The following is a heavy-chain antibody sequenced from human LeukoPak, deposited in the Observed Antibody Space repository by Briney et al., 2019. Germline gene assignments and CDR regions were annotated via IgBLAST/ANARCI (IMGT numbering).Heavy chain of an antibody. CDR2: ILYDGSNR. J-gene: IGHJ4*02. CDR3: ASWRGSGSYGGYFDY. V-gene: IGHV3-33*01. CDR1: GFTFSSYG. Sequence: GGSLRLSCAASGFTFSSYGMYWVRQAPGKGLEWVALILYDGSNRYCADSVKGRFTISRDNSKSTLYLQMNSLRAEDTAVYYCASWRGSGSYGGYFDYWGQGTLVTVSS. D-gene: IGHD3-10*01.